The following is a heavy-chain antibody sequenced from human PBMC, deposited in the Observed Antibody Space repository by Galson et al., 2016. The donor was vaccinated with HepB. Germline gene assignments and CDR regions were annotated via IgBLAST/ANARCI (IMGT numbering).Heavy chain of an antibody. CDR3: ARGRGLIYGQQESAATTTFDY. J-gene: IGHJ4*02. CDR2: INTNTENP. CDR1: GYPFTIYA. Sequence: SCKASGYPFTIYAMNWVRKAPGQGLEWMGWINTNTENPTYAQGFTGRFVFSLDTSVNTAFLQISSLMSEDTAVYYCARGRGLIYGQQESAATTTFDYWGQGTLVTVSS. V-gene: IGHV7-4-1*02. D-gene: IGHD1-26*01.